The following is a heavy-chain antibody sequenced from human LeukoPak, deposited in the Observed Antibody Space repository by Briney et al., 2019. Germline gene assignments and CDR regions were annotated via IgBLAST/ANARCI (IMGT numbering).Heavy chain of an antibody. J-gene: IGHJ6*03. Sequence: TGGSLRLSCAASGFTFIVYWMSWARQAPGEGLEWVANIKQDGSEKYYVDSVKGRFTISRDNAKNSLYLQMNSLRAEDTAVYYCAREYDPQRIAVAGTYYMDVWGKGTTVTVSS. CDR1: GFTFIVYW. CDR3: AREYDPQRIAVAGTYYMDV. D-gene: IGHD6-19*01. V-gene: IGHV3-7*01. CDR2: IKQDGSEK.